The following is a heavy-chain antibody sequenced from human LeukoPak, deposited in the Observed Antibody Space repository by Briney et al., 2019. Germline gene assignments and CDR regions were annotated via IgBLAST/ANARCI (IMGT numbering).Heavy chain of an antibody. Sequence: PGGSLRLSCAASGFTFRTYAMGWVRQAPGKGLEWVSAISGDATNTSYVDSVKGRFTISRDNSKNMLYLQMNSLRAEDTALYYCAKDGGWFGGSLAHFDYWGQGTLVTVSS. V-gene: IGHV3-23*01. D-gene: IGHD3-10*01. CDR3: AKDGGWFGGSLAHFDY. CDR1: GFTFRTYA. J-gene: IGHJ4*02. CDR2: ISGDATNT.